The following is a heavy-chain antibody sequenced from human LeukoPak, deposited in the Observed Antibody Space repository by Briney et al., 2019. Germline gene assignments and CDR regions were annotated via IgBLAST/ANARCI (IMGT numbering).Heavy chain of an antibody. J-gene: IGHJ6*03. CDR2: INPNSGGT. CDR3: ARDTGNAPLHYYYYYYMDV. V-gene: IGHV1-2*06. D-gene: IGHD1-1*01. CDR1: GYTFTGYC. Sequence: ASVKVSCKASGYTFTGYCMHWARQAPGQGLEWMGRINPNSGGTNYAQKFQGRVTMTRDTSIRTAYMELSRLRSDDTAVYYCARDTGNAPLHYYYYYYMDVWGKGTTVTVSS.